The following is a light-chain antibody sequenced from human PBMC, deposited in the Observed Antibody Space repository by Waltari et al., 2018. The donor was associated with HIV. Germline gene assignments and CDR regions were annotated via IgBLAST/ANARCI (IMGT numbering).Light chain of an antibody. V-gene: IGLV1-47*01. CDR2: RNN. J-gene: IGLJ3*02. CDR1: SSLLATTF. Sequence: QSVLIPPPSESGTPGQRVTISFSGTSSLLATTFVSCYQQLPGTAPNLLLHRNNQRPSGVPDRFSGAKSGISASLAIRGLRSEDEADYYCAAWDDRLSGWVFGGGTKLTV. CDR3: AAWDDRLSGWV.